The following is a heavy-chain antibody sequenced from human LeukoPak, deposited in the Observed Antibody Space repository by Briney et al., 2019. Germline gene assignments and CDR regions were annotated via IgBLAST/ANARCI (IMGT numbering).Heavy chain of an antibody. CDR3: AKVAGYYHYYGMDV. D-gene: IGHD6-19*01. CDR2: IWYDGSNK. CDR1: GFTFSRHG. Sequence: GGSLRLSCAASGFTFSRHGMRWVRQAPGKGLDWVAVIWYDGSNKYHADSVKGRFTISRDNSRNTLYLQMTSLRAEDTAVYYCAKVAGYYHYYGMDVWGQGTTVTVSS. V-gene: IGHV3-33*06. J-gene: IGHJ6*02.